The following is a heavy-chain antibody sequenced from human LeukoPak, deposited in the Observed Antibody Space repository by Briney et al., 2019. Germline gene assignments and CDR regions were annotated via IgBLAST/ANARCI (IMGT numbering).Heavy chain of an antibody. CDR2: IYTSGST. V-gene: IGHV4-4*07. Sequence: SETLSLTCTVSGGSISSYYWSWIRQPAGKGLEWIGRIYTSGSTNYNPSLKSRVTMSVDTSKNQFSLKLSSVTAADTPVYYCAREGYDYGDYGRPNYYYYYMDVWGKGTTVTVSS. CDR1: GGSISSYY. D-gene: IGHD4-17*01. CDR3: AREGYDYGDYGRPNYYYYYMDV. J-gene: IGHJ6*03.